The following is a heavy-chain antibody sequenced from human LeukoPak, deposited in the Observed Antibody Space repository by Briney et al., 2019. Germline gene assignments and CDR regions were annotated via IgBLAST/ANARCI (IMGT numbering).Heavy chain of an antibody. J-gene: IGHJ5*02. V-gene: IGHV1-69*01. CDR2: IIPIFGTA. CDR1: GGTFSSYA. CDR3: ARGYYDSSGYYHNWFDP. D-gene: IGHD3-22*01. Sequence: SVKVSCKASGGTFSSYAISWVRQAPEQGLEWMGGIIPIFGTANYAQKFQGRVTITADESTSTAYMELSSLRSEDTAVYYCARGYYDSSGYYHNWFDPWGQGTLVTVSS.